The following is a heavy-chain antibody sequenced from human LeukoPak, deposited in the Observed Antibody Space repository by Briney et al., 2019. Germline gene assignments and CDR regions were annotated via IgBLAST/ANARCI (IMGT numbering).Heavy chain of an antibody. CDR2: IIPILGIA. V-gene: IGHV1-69*04. CDR3: ARGDIVATPVDY. J-gene: IGHJ4*02. D-gene: IGHD5-12*01. CDR1: GGTFSSYA. Sequence: SVRVSCTASGGTFSSYAISWVRQAPGQGLEWMGRIIPILGIANYAQKFQGRVTITADKSTSTAYMELSSLRSEDTAVYYCARGDIVATPVDYWGQGTLVTVSS.